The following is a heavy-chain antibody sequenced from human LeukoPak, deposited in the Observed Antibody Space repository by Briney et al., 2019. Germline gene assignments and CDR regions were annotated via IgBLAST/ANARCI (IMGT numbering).Heavy chain of an antibody. CDR3: ARRGGYSYGPYSPFFYFDY. Sequence: PSETLSLTCTVSGGSINNGGHYWSWIRQHPGKGLEWIGYIYYSGSSYYNPSLRSRVTISVDTSKNQFSLKLSSVTAADTAVYYCARRGGYSYGPYSPFFYFDYWGQGTLVTVSS. CDR2: IYYSGSS. V-gene: IGHV4-31*03. D-gene: IGHD5-18*01. CDR1: GGSINNGGHY. J-gene: IGHJ4*02.